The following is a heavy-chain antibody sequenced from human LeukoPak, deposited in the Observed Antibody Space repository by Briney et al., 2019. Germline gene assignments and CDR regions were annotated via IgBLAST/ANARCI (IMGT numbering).Heavy chain of an antibody. Sequence: GGSLTLSCAASGFTFSSYSMNWVRQAPGKGLEWVSYISSSSSTIYYADSVKGRFTISRDNAKNSLYLQMNSLRAEDTAVYYCASGWFDPWGQGTLVTVSX. CDR1: GFTFSSYS. J-gene: IGHJ5*02. CDR3: ASGWFDP. V-gene: IGHV3-48*01. CDR2: ISSSSSTI.